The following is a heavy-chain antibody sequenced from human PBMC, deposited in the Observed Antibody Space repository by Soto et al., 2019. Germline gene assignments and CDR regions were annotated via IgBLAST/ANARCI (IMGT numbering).Heavy chain of an antibody. V-gene: IGHV1-3*01. D-gene: IGHD6-13*01. CDR3: ARVGAAAGPYYYDY. CDR2: INAGNGNT. CDR1: GYTFTSYA. J-gene: IGHJ4*02. Sequence: QVQLVQSGAEVKEPGASVKVSCKASGYTFTSYAMHWVRQAPGQRLEWMGWINAGNGNTKYSQKFQGRVTITRDTSASTAYMELSSLRSEDTAVYYCARVGAAAGPYYYDYWGQGTLVTVSS.